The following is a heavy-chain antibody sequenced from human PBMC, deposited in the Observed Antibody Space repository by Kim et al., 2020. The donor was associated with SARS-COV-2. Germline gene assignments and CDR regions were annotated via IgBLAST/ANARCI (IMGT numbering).Heavy chain of an antibody. V-gene: IGHV5-51*01. J-gene: IGHJ3*02. CDR2: IYPGDSDT. CDR3: AGAYCGGDCYSTGDAFDI. CDR1: GYSFTSYW. D-gene: IGHD2-21*02. Sequence: GESLKISCKGSGYSFTSYWIGWVRQMPGKGLEWMGIIYPGDSDTRYSPSFQGQVTISADKSISTAYLQWSSLKASDTAMYYCAGAYCGGDCYSTGDAFDIWGQGTMVTVSS.